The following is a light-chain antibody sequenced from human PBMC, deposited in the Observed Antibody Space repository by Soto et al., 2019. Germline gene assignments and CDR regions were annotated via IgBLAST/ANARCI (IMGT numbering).Light chain of an antibody. V-gene: IGKV1-39*01. J-gene: IGKJ1*01. CDR1: QNIGRF. CDR2: VAS. Sequence: DIQMTQSPSSLSASVGDRVTITCRASQNIGRFLNWHQQKPGKAPNVLINVASTLRSGVPSRFSGSGSGTDFTPTISCLQPDDIATYYCQQYSSYSAWTFGEGTKVDIK. CDR3: QQYSSYSAWT.